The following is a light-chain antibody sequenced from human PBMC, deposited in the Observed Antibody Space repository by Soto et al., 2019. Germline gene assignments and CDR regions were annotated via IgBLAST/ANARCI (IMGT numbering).Light chain of an antibody. CDR1: SSDVGSYNL. J-gene: IGLJ2*01. CDR2: EGI. Sequence: QSALTQPASVSGSPGQSITISCTGTSSDVGSYNLVSWYQQHPGKAPKLMIYEGIKRPSGVSNRFSGSKSGNTASLTISGRQAEDEADDYCCSYAGSSTPVVFGGGTKLTVL. CDR3: CSYAGSSTPVV. V-gene: IGLV2-23*01.